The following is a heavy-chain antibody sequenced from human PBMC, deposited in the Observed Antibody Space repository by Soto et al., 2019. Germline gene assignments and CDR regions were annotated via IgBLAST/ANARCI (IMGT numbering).Heavy chain of an antibody. J-gene: IGHJ4*02. V-gene: IGHV1-3*01. D-gene: IGHD3-3*01. Sequence: ASVKVSCKASGYTFTSYAMHWVRQAPGQRLEWMGWINAGNGNTKYSQKFQGRVTITRDTSASTAYMELSSLRSEDTAVYYCARVKSITIFGVVTPPYGYWGQGTLVTVSS. CDR1: GYTFTSYA. CDR2: INAGNGNT. CDR3: ARVKSITIFGVVTPPYGY.